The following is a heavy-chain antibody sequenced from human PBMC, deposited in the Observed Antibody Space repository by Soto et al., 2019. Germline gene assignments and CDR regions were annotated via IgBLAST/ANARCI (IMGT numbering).Heavy chain of an antibody. CDR3: AKAREVTLVRISLAQ. Sequence: PGESLKISCKGSGYSFAGYWITWVRQMPGKGLEWMGRIDPSDSQTYYSPSFRGHVTISAAKSITTVFLQWSSLRASDTAIYYCAKAREVTLVRISLAQWGQGTLVTVSS. V-gene: IGHV5-10-1*01. D-gene: IGHD3-10*01. J-gene: IGHJ4*02. CDR2: IDPSDSQT. CDR1: GYSFAGYW.